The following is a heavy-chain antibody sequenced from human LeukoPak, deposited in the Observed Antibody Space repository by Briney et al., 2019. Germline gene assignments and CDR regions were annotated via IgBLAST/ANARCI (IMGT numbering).Heavy chain of an antibody. CDR3: ARGPNTAMADYYFDY. J-gene: IGHJ4*02. V-gene: IGHV3-30*03. CDR1: GFTFSSYG. D-gene: IGHD5-18*01. Sequence: GRSLRLSCAASGFTFSSYGMHWVRQAPGKGLEWVAVISYDGSNKYYADSVKGRFTTSRDNSKNTLYLQMNSLRAEDTAVYYCARGPNTAMADYYFDYWGQGTLVTVSS. CDR2: ISYDGSNK.